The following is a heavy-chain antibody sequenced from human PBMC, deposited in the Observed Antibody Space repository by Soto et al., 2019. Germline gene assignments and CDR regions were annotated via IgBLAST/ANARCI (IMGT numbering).Heavy chain of an antibody. CDR2: ISHDGGNE. V-gene: IGHV3-33*05. D-gene: IGHD2-2*01. J-gene: IGHJ5*02. Sequence: QLVESGGGVVQPGRSLRLSCAASGFTFINFGMHWVRQAPGMGLEWLAIISHDGGNEYYADSVKGRFTISRDNSKNTLFLQMKSMRVEDTAVYYCASGHQSFDPWGQGTLVTVSS. CDR1: GFTFINFG. CDR3: ASGHQSFDP.